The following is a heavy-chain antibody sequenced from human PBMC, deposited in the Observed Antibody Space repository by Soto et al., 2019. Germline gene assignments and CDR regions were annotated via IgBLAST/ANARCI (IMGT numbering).Heavy chain of an antibody. J-gene: IGHJ5*02. V-gene: IGHV4-30-4*01. Sequence: SETLSLTCTVSGGSISSGDYSWSWVRQSPGKGLEWIGHIYNSGITYYNTSLKSRVVISIDTSRNQFSMRLNYLTAADMAVFFCARGVTVFGLVSRFWFDPWGQGTVVTVSS. CDR3: ARGVTVFGLVSRFWFDP. D-gene: IGHD3-3*01. CDR1: GGSISSGDYS. CDR2: IYNSGIT.